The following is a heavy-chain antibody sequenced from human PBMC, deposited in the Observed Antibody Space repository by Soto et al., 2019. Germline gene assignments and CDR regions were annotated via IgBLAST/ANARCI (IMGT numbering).Heavy chain of an antibody. CDR1: GFSFRNYT. Sequence: PGGSLRLSXEASGFSFRNYTMNWARQAPGKGLEWVSSIRSNTDYIYYADSVKGRFTISRDNAKNSLYLQMNSLRAEDTAVYYCWVQVVVNDAFDMWGQGTMVTVSS. D-gene: IGHD2-21*01. J-gene: IGHJ3*02. CDR3: WVQVVVNDAFDM. V-gene: IGHV3-21*01. CDR2: IRSNTDYI.